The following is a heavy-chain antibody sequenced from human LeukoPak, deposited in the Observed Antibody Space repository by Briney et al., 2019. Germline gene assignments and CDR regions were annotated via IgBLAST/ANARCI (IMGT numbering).Heavy chain of an antibody. Sequence: ASVKVSCKASGYTFTSYYMHWVRQAPGQGLEWMGIINPRGGSTSYAQKFQGRVTMTRDTSTSTAYMELSSLRSEDTAVYYCARFPNTAMVMGLEYYYYGMDVWGQGTTVTVSS. CDR2: INPRGGST. D-gene: IGHD5-18*01. CDR3: ARFPNTAMVMGLEYYYYGMDV. V-gene: IGHV1-46*01. CDR1: GYTFTSYY. J-gene: IGHJ6*02.